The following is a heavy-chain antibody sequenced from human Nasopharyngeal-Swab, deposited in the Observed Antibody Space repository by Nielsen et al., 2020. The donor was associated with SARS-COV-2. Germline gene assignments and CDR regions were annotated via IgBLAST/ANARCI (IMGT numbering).Heavy chain of an antibody. CDR3: AGAERSQPGR. Sequence: WVRQAPGQGLEWMGWINTNTGNPTYAQGFTGRFVFSLDTSVSTAYLQISSLKAEDTAVYYCAGAERSQPGRWGQGTLVTVSS. J-gene: IGHJ4*02. D-gene: IGHD1-1*01. V-gene: IGHV7-4-1*02. CDR2: INTNTGNP.